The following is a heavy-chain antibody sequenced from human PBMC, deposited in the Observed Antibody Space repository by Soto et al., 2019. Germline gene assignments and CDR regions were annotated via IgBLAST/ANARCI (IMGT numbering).Heavy chain of an antibody. J-gene: IGHJ6*02. CDR3: ARGRLLWFGEDEQVLDV. D-gene: IGHD3-10*01. CDR2: IYYSGST. V-gene: IGHV4-31*03. Sequence: PSETLSLTCTVSGGSISSGGYYWSWIRQHPGKGLEWIGYIYYSGSTYYKPSLKSRVTISVDTSKNQFSLKLSSMTAADTAVYFCARGRLLWFGEDEQVLDVWGQGTTVTVSS. CDR1: GGSISSGGYY.